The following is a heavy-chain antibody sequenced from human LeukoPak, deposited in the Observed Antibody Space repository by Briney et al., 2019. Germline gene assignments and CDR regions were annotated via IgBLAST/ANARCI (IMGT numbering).Heavy chain of an antibody. Sequence: SETLSLTCTVSGGTMSGGNYYWGWLRQSPGKGLEWLGYIHYGGSTYNNPSLKSRVTISVDRSKNQFSLKLASVTAADTAVYYCARALGSSWYWVDPWGRGTLITVSS. CDR2: IHYGGST. D-gene: IGHD6-13*01. CDR1: GGTMSGGNYY. CDR3: ARALGSSWYWVDP. J-gene: IGHJ5*02. V-gene: IGHV4-30-4*01.